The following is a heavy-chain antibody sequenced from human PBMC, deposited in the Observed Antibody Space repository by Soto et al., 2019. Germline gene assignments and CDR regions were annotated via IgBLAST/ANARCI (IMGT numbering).Heavy chain of an antibody. D-gene: IGHD3-16*01. V-gene: IGHV3-30*18. CDR1: GFTFSSYG. Sequence: QVQLVESGGGVVQPGRSLRLSCAASGFTFSSYGMHWVRKAPGKGLERVAVISYDGSNKYYADSVKGRFTISRDNSKNTLYLQMNSLRAEDTAVYYCAKDQGGGDYIWGSYLDYWGQGTLVTVSS. CDR2: ISYDGSNK. J-gene: IGHJ4*02. CDR3: AKDQGGGDYIWGSYLDY.